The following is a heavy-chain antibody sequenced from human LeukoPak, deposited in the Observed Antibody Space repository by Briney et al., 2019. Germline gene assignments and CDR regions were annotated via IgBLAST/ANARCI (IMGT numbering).Heavy chain of an antibody. CDR2: ISYDGTNK. CDR3: AKGSSSGTVDY. CDR1: GFTFTNYD. V-gene: IGHV3-30*18. J-gene: IGHJ4*02. Sequence: PGGSLRLSCAPPGFTFTNYDMHWGGQAPGKGREWVAFISYDGTNKYYADSVKGRFTFSRDNSKYTLYLQMNSLRAEDTAVYYCAKGSSSGTVDYWGQGTLVAVSS. D-gene: IGHD3-22*01.